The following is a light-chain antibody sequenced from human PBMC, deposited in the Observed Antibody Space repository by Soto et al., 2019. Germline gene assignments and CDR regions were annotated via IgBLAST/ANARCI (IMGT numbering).Light chain of an antibody. Sequence: QSVLTQPASVSGSPVQSITISCTGTSSDVGGYNYVSWYQQHPGKAPKPIIYDVSNRPSGVSNRFSGSNSGNTASLTISGLQAEDEADYYCSSYTSSSTPVVFGGGTQLTVL. V-gene: IGLV2-14*01. J-gene: IGLJ2*01. CDR3: SSYTSSSTPVV. CDR1: SSDVGGYNY. CDR2: DVS.